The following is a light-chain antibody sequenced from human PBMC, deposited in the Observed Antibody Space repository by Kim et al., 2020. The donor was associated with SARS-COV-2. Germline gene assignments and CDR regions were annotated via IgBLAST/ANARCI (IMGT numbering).Light chain of an antibody. CDR2: AAS. Sequence: ASVGDRVTITCRASQSISTYVNWYQQKPGKAPNLLIYAASTLQIGVPSRFSGSGSGTHFTLTISSLQRDDCAIYYCQQSFGHPPTFGQGTKVDIK. CDR3: QQSFGHPPT. CDR1: QSISTY. J-gene: IGKJ1*01. V-gene: IGKV1-39*01.